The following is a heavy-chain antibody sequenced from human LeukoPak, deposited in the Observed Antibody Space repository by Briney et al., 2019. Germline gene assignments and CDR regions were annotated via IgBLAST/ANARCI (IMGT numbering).Heavy chain of an antibody. CDR3: ARDRPYCSGGSCYWFDP. CDR2: ISAYSGNT. D-gene: IGHD2-15*01. V-gene: IGHV1-18*01. CDR1: GYTFTNYG. J-gene: IGHJ5*02. Sequence: APVKVSCKASGYTFTNYGISWVRQAPGQGLEWMGWISAYSGNTNYAQKLQGRVTMTTDTSTSTAYMELRSLRSDDTAVYYCARDRPYCSGGSCYWFDPWGQGTLVTVSS.